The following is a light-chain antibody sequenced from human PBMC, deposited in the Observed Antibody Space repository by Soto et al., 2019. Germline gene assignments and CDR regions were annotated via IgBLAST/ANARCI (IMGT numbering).Light chain of an antibody. CDR2: EGS. J-gene: IGLJ2*01. CDR1: SSDVGSYNL. V-gene: IGLV2-23*01. CDR3: CSYAGSISFLV. Sequence: QSALTQPASVSGSPGQSITISCTGTSSDVGSYNLVSWYQQHPGKAPKLMIYEGSKRPSGVSNRFSGSKSGYTASLTISGLQAEVDADYYCCSYAGSISFLVFGGGTKLTVL.